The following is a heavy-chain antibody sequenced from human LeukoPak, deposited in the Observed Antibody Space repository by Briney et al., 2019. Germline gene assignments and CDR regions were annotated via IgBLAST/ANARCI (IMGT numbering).Heavy chain of an antibody. V-gene: IGHV1-2*02. D-gene: IGHD3-22*01. CDR1: AYTFTCYY. CDR2: INPNSGGT. CDR3: ARAYYYDSSGYFDY. Sequence: ASVTVSCKASAYTFTCYYMHWVRQAPGQGLEGMGWINPNSGGTNYAQKFQGRVTMTKDTSISKAYMELSRLRADDTVVYYCARAYYYDSSGYFDYWGQGTLVTVSS. J-gene: IGHJ4*02.